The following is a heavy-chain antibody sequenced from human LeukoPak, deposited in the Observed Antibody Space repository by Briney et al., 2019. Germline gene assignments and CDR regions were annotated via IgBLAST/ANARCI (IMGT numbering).Heavy chain of an antibody. D-gene: IGHD3-10*01. Sequence: GGSLRLSCAASGFTFSSYGMHWVRQAPGKGREWVAVIWYDGSNKYYADSVKGRFTISRDNSKNTLYLQMNSLRAEDTAVYYCAKDGDGHYYGSDAFDIWGEGTMVTVSS. CDR2: IWYDGSNK. V-gene: IGHV3-33*06. CDR3: AKDGDGHYYGSDAFDI. J-gene: IGHJ3*02. CDR1: GFTFSSYG.